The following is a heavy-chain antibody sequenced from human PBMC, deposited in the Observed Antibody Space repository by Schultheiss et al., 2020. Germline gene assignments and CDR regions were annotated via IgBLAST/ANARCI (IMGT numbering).Heavy chain of an antibody. Sequence: SETLSLTCTVSGGSISSSSYYWSWIRQPPGKGLEWIGYIYYSGSTNYNPSLKSRVTISVDTSKNQFSLKLSSVTAADTAVYYCARGKPVWLLLSYGMDVWGKGTTVTVSS. J-gene: IGHJ6*04. D-gene: IGHD6-19*01. CDR1: GGSISSSSYY. CDR2: IYYSGST. V-gene: IGHV4-61*05. CDR3: ARGKPVWLLLSYGMDV.